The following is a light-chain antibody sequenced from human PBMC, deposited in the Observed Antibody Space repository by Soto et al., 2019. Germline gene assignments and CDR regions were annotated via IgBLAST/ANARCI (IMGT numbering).Light chain of an antibody. Sequence: DIQMTQSPSTLSASVGDRVTITCRASQSISSWLAWYQQKPGKAPKLLIYKASSLESGVPSRFSVSGSGTEFTLTISSLQPDDFATYYCQQYNSYSPWTFGKGTKVEIK. CDR3: QQYNSYSPWT. V-gene: IGKV1-5*03. CDR2: KAS. CDR1: QSISSW. J-gene: IGKJ1*01.